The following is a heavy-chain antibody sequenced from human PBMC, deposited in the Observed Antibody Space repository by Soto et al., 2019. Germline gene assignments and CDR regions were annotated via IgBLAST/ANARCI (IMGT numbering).Heavy chain of an antibody. CDR2: IYYSGST. CDR3: ASHPWCSGQNWFDP. J-gene: IGHJ5*02. D-gene: IGHD2-15*01. V-gene: IGHV4-61*01. CDR1: GGSVSSGSYY. Sequence: QVQLQESGPGLVKPSETLSLTCTVSGGSVSSGSYYWSWIRQPPGKGLEWIGYIYYSGSTNYNPSRQSRVTRAVDRTKNQCSLNLSYVTAADTAVYYCASHPWCSGQNWFDPWGQGTLVTVSS.